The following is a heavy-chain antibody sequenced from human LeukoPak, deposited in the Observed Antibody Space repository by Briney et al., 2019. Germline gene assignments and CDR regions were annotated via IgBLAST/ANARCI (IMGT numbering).Heavy chain of an antibody. CDR3: ARLPRVFSGSYSY. CDR2: ISRSSGNI. J-gene: IGHJ4*02. Sequence: GGSLRLSCAVFGFSLSSYSMTWVRQAPGKGLEWVSFISRSSGNIYYADSVKGRFTISRDNAKNTVYLQMNSLRAEDTAVYYCARLPRVFSGSYSYWGQGTLVTVSS. D-gene: IGHD3-10*01. CDR1: GFSLSSYS. V-gene: IGHV3-21*01.